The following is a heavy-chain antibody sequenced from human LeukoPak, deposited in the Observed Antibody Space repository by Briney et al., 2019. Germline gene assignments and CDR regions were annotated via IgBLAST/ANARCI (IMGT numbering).Heavy chain of an antibody. Sequence: ASVKVSCKASGYTFTGYYMHWVRQAPGQGLEWMGWINPNSGGTNYAQKFQGRVTMTRDTSISTAYMELSRLRSDDTAVYYCARDRVPAAHMMGNWFDPWGQGTLVTVSS. CDR3: ARDRVPAAHMMGNWFDP. V-gene: IGHV1-2*02. J-gene: IGHJ5*02. D-gene: IGHD2-2*01. CDR1: GYTFTGYY. CDR2: INPNSGGT.